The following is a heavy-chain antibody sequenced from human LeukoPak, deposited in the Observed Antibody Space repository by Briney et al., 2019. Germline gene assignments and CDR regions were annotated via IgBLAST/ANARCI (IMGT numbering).Heavy chain of an antibody. CDR2: IYYSGST. CDR3: ARGSVVGSGWSRRKNWFDP. Sequence: SETLSLTCTVSGGSISSSSYYWGWIRQPPGKGLEWIGSIYYSGSTYYNPSLKSRVTISVDTSKNQFSLKLSSVTAADTAVYYCARGSVVGSGWSRRKNWFDPWGQGTLVTVSS. V-gene: IGHV4-39*01. CDR1: GGSISSSSYY. J-gene: IGHJ5*02. D-gene: IGHD6-19*01.